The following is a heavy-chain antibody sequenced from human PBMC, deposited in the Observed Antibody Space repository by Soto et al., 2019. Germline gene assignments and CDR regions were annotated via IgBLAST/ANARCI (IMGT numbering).Heavy chain of an antibody. CDR3: ARFPRGYSYGHFDY. V-gene: IGHV4-59*01. Sequence: QVQLQESGPGLVKPSETLSLTCTVSGGSISSYYWSWIRQPPGKGLEWIGYIYYSGSTNYNPSLKRRDTISVDTSKHQFSLKLSSVTAADTAVYYCARFPRGYSYGHFDYWGQGTLVTVSS. CDR1: GGSISSYY. D-gene: IGHD5-18*01. CDR2: IYYSGST. J-gene: IGHJ4*02.